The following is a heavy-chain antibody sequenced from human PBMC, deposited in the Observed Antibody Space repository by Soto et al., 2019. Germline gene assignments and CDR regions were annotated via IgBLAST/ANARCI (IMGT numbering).Heavy chain of an antibody. Sequence: SLTCAVSGASISSNKWWIWVRQPPGKGLEWIGGIYHSGSASYNPSLKSRVTISVDKSKNQFSLKLSSVTAADTAVYYCATRNDGSGSLDYWGQGALVTVSS. CDR3: ATRNDGSGSLDY. D-gene: IGHD3-10*01. CDR2: IYHSGSA. J-gene: IGHJ4*02. V-gene: IGHV4-4*02. CDR1: GASISSNKW.